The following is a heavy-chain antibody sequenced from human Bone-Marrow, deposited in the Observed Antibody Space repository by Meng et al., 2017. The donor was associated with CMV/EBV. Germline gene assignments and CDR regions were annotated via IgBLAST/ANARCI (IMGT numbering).Heavy chain of an antibody. CDR2: ISYDGSNK. D-gene: IGHD3-9*01. J-gene: IGHJ6*02. Sequence: GESLKISGAASGFTFSSYAMHWVRQAPGKGLEWVAVISYDGSNKYYADSVKGRFTISRDNSQNTLFLQMESLRPEDTAVYYCARCLSDYHIFTGRVNYYGMDVWGQGTTVTVSS. CDR3: ARCLSDYHIFTGRVNYYGMDV. CDR1: GFTFSSYA. V-gene: IGHV3-30-3*01.